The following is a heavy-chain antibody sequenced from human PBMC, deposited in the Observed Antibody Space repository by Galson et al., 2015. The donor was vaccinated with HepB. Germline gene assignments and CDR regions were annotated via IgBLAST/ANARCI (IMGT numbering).Heavy chain of an antibody. D-gene: IGHD2-2*01. J-gene: IGHJ4*02. CDR2: ISGGGSTT. V-gene: IGHV3-23*01. CDR3: AKYLGYCSTTRCFSFDY. Sequence: SLRLSCAASGFTFSNYAMSWVRQAPGEGLEWVSTISGGGSTTYYADSVKGRFTISRDNSKNTLSLQMNSLRAEDTAVYYCAKYLGYCSTTRCFSFDYWGQGTLVTVSS. CDR1: GFTFSNYA.